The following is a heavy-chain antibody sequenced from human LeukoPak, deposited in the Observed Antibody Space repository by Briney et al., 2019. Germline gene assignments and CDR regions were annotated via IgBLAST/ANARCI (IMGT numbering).Heavy chain of an antibody. V-gene: IGHV4-61*01. CDR3: ARGGAARLHFQI. J-gene: IGHJ1*01. Sequence: SETLSLTCTVSGGSVSSGSYYWSWIRQPPGKGLEWIGYIYYSGSTNYNPSLKSRVTISVDTSKNQFSLKLSSVTAADTAVYYCARGGAARLHFQIWGQGTLVTVSS. CDR2: IYYSGST. D-gene: IGHD6-6*01. CDR1: GGSVSSGSYY.